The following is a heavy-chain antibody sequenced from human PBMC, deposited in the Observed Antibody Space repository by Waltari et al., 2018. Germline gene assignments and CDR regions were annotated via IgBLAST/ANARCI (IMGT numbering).Heavy chain of an antibody. D-gene: IGHD4-4*01. CDR1: GYTFTDYS. V-gene: IGHV1-2*02. CDR2: VNPDRGGT. CDR3: ARRPVDYRNPRFDY. J-gene: IGHJ4*02. Sequence: VQLVQSGAEVKTPGASVKVSCKASGYTFTDYSIHWVRQAPGQGLEWIGCVNPDRGGTNYAQKFQGRVTMTRHTSISTAYMELNNLGSDDTALYYCARRPVDYRNPRFDYWGQGTLVTVGS.